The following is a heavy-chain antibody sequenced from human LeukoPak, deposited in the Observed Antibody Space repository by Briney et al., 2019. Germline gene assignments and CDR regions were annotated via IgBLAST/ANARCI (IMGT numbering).Heavy chain of an antibody. CDR3: TRAGSYGYYWYFDL. D-gene: IGHD5-18*01. CDR1: GDSVSSNSVT. J-gene: IGHJ2*01. V-gene: IGHV6-1*01. Sequence: SQTPSLTCAIPGDSVSSNSVTSNWIRQSPSRGLEWLGRTYYRSKWFNVYAVSVKSRITINPDTSKNQFSLQLNSVTPEDTAVYYCTRAGSYGYYWYFDLWGRGTLVTVSS. CDR2: TYYRSKWFN.